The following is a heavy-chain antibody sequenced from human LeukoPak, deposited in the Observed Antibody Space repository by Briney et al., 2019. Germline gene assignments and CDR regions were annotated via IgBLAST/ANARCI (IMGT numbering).Heavy chain of an antibody. V-gene: IGHV5-51*01. CDR2: IYPGDSDT. CDR3: ARRYYGSGSYQYYFDY. Sequence: GESLKISCKGSGYSFTSYWIGWVRQMPGKGLEWMGIIYPGDSDTRYGPSFQGQVTISADKSIGTAYLQWSSLKASDTAMYYCARRYYGSGSYQYYFDYWGQGTLVTVSS. J-gene: IGHJ4*02. D-gene: IGHD3-10*01. CDR1: GYSFTSYW.